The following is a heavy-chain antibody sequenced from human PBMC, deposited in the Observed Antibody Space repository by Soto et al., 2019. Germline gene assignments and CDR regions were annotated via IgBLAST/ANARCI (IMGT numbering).Heavy chain of an antibody. D-gene: IGHD3-16*01. CDR2: ISDYKGNT. V-gene: IGHV1-18*01. CDR3: TRGGTLIDY. CDR1: GYTFTNFG. J-gene: IGHJ4*02. Sequence: QVQLVQSGAEVKKPGASVKVSCKTSGYTFTNFGLSWVRQAPGQGLEWMGWISDYKGNTNYAQNFQDRVTMIAETSTSTSYMQLRSLSSHDTAGYYCTRGGTLIDYCGQGTLVTVA.